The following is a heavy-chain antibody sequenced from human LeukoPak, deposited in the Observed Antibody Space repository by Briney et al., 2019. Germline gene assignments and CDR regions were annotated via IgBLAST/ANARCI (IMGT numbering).Heavy chain of an antibody. CDR3: ARTYSSGWYDYYGMDV. Sequence: SETLSLTCTVSGSSISSSSYYWGWIRQPPGKGLEWIGSIYYSGSTYYNPSLKSRVTISVDTSKNQFSLKLSSVTAADTAVYYCARTYSSGWYDYYGMDVWGQGTTVTVSS. D-gene: IGHD6-19*01. J-gene: IGHJ6*02. V-gene: IGHV4-39*01. CDR1: GSSISSSSYY. CDR2: IYYSGST.